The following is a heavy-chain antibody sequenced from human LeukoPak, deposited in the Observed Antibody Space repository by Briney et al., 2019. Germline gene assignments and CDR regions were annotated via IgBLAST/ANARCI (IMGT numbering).Heavy chain of an antibody. Sequence: GGSLRLSCAASGFTFSSYAMHWVRQAPGEGLEWVAVISYDGSNKYYADSVKGRFTISRDNSKNTLYLQMNSLRAEDTAVYYCARDYGGGSHCGGDCSPIFDYWGQGTLVTVSS. D-gene: IGHD2-21*01. CDR3: ARDYGGGSHCGGDCSPIFDY. J-gene: IGHJ4*02. CDR2: ISYDGSNK. CDR1: GFTFSSYA. V-gene: IGHV3-30-3*01.